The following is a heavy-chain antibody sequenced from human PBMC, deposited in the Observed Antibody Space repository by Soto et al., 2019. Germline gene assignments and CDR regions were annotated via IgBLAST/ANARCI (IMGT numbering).Heavy chain of an antibody. D-gene: IGHD5-18*01. Sequence: GASVKVSCKASGYTFTGYYMHWVRQAPGQGLEWMGWINPNSGGTNYAQKFQGRVTMTRDTSISTAYMELSRLRSDDTAVYYCARVDTAMVRGIYYYYGMDVWGQGTTVTVSS. CDR1: GYTFTGYY. V-gene: IGHV1-2*02. J-gene: IGHJ6*02. CDR3: ARVDTAMVRGIYYYYGMDV. CDR2: INPNSGGT.